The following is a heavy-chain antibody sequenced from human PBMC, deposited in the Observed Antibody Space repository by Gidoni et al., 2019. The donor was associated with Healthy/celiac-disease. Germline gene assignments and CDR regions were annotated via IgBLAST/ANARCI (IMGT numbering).Heavy chain of an antibody. CDR2: MNPNSGNT. CDR1: GSTFTSYD. J-gene: IGHJ3*02. D-gene: IGHD3-22*01. CDR3: ARGFALIVKYAFDI. Sequence: QVQLVQSGAEVKKPGASVKFSCKASGSTFTSYDIHWVRQATGQGLEWMGWMNPNSGNTGYAQKFQGRVTMTRNTSISTAYMELSSLRSEDTAVYYCARGFALIVKYAFDIWGQGTMVTVSS. V-gene: IGHV1-8*01.